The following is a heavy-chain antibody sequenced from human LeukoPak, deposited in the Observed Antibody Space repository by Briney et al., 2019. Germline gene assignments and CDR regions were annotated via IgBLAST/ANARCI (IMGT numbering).Heavy chain of an antibody. CDR3: ARDHRPKGYYAGGA. J-gene: IGHJ5*02. Sequence: PVGSLRLSCAASGFSFSGYSMNWVRQAPGKGLEWVSHMSSGSSYLYYADSVKGRFTISRDNAKNSLNLQMNSLRAEDTAVYYCARDHRPKGYYAGGAWGQGTLVTVSS. D-gene: IGHD3-10*01. CDR2: MSSGSSYL. V-gene: IGHV3-21*06. CDR1: GFSFSGYS.